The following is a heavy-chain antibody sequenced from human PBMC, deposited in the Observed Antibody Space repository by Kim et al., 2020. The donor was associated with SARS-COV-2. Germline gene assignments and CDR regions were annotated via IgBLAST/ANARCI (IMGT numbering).Heavy chain of an antibody. J-gene: IGHJ4*02. Sequence: GGSLRLSCAASGFTFSTYWMTWVRQTPGRGLEWVANIKQDGSEKYYVDSVKGRFTVSRDNAKNLLYLQMNSLRAEDTAMYYCARYIVGATRRFDYWGQGTLVTVSS. CDR1: GFTFSTYW. V-gene: IGHV3-7*01. CDR3: ARYIVGATRRFDY. D-gene: IGHD1-26*01. CDR2: IKQDGSEK.